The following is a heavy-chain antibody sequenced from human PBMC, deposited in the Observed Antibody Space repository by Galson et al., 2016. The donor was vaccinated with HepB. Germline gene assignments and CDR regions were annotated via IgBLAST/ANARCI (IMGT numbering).Heavy chain of an antibody. CDR1: GYTFTSHY. CDR3: ARGADSSSYSYYYGMDV. V-gene: IGHV1-46*01. Sequence: SVKVSCKASGYTFTSHYIHWVRQAPGQGLEWVGIINPSGGSTSYAPKLQGRLTLTRDTSTSTAYIELSSLTSEDTAVYYCARGADSSSYSYYYGMDVWGQVTTVTVSS. D-gene: IGHD3-22*01. J-gene: IGHJ6*02. CDR2: INPSGGST.